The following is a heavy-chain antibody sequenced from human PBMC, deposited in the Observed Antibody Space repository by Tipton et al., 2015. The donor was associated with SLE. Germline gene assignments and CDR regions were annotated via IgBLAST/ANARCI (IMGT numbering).Heavy chain of an antibody. CDR3: ARDSPTVAGTFDS. CDR2: IFAGGST. D-gene: IGHD6-19*01. V-gene: IGHV4-59*12. CDR1: GGSMTSNY. Sequence: TLSLTCTVSGGSMTSNYWSWIRQPPGKGLEWIGYIFAGGSTNYSPSLRSRVSISADASKNHFSLKLTSVTAADTAVYYCARDSPTVAGTFDSWGQGTLVIVSA. J-gene: IGHJ4*02.